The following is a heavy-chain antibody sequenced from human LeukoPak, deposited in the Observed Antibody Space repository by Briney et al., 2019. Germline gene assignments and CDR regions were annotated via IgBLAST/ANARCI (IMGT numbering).Heavy chain of an antibody. CDR3: ARGDTIFGVVMDGMDV. V-gene: IGHV1-2*02. D-gene: IGHD3-3*01. CDR1: GYTFTGYY. Sequence: ASVKVSCKASGYTFTGYYMHWVRQAPGQGLEWMGWINPNSGGTNYAQKFQGRVTMTRDTSISTAYMELSRLRSDDTAVYYCARGDTIFGVVMDGMDVWGPGTTVTVSS. CDR2: INPNSGGT. J-gene: IGHJ6*02.